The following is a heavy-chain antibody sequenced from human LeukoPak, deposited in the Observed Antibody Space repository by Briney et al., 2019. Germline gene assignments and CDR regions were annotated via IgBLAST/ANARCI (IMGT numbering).Heavy chain of an antibody. CDR2: IWYDGSNK. CDR3: ARDGSGSYGNWFDP. J-gene: IGHJ5*02. Sequence: GRSLRLSCAASGFTLSSYGMHWVRQAPGKGLGWVAVIWYDGSNKYYADSVKGRFTISRDNSKNTLYLQMNSLRAEDTAVYYCARDGSGSYGNWFDPWGQGTLVTVSS. V-gene: IGHV3-33*01. CDR1: GFTLSSYG. D-gene: IGHD3-10*01.